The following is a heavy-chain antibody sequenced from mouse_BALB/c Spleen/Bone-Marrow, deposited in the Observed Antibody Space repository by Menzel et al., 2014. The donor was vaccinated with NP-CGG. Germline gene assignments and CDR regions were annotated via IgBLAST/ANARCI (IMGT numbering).Heavy chain of an antibody. CDR1: GYTFTSYW. D-gene: IGHD1-2*01. CDR2: INPSNGDT. J-gene: IGHJ2*01. V-gene: IGHV1S16*01. Sequence: QVQLQESGAELVRPGASVKLSCKASGYTFTSYWMHWVKLRPGQGFEWIGEINPSNGDTNYNEKFKRKATLTVDKSSSTVYMQLSSLTAEEAAGYYCTNYGYDWGQGTTLTVSS. CDR3: TNYGYD.